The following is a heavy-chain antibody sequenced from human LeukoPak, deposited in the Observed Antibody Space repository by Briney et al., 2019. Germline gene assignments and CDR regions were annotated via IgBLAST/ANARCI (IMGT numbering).Heavy chain of an antibody. V-gene: IGHV4-34*01. CDR3: ARGRGDV. CDR1: GGSFSGYY. J-gene: IGHJ6*04. Sequence: PSETLSLTCAVYGGSFSGYYWSWIRQPPGKGLEWIGEINHSGSTNYNPSLKSRVTISVDTSKNQFSLKLSSVTAADTAVYYCARGRGDVWGKGTTVTVSS. CDR2: INHSGST.